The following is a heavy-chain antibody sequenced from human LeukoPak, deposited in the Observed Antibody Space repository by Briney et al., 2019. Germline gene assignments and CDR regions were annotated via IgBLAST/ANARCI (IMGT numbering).Heavy chain of an antibody. Sequence: GGSLRLSCTASAFTFSNYGMSWVRQAPGKGLEWVSTISGSGGGTYYAASVKGRFTISRDNSKNTLFLQMNSLRAEDTAVYYCARGAGRRWPTNTLGNWGQGTLVTVSS. CDR3: ARGAGRRWPTNTLGN. V-gene: IGHV3-23*01. D-gene: IGHD5-24*01. CDR1: AFTFSNYG. CDR2: ISGSGGGT. J-gene: IGHJ4*02.